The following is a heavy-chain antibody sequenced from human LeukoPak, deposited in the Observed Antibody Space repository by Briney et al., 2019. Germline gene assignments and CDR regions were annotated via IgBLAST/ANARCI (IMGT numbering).Heavy chain of an antibody. CDR2: ISANDGNT. Sequence: ASVKVPCKASGYTFTSYGTSWVRQAPGQGLEWMGWISANDGNTDYPQKLQGRVTMTTDTSTSTAYMELRSLRSDDTAVYYCARESHVTREDYWGQGTLVTVSS. D-gene: IGHD3-10*01. CDR1: GYTFTSYG. CDR3: ARESHVTREDY. J-gene: IGHJ4*02. V-gene: IGHV1-18*01.